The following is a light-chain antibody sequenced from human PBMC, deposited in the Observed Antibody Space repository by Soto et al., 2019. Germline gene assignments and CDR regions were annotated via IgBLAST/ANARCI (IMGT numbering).Light chain of an antibody. CDR3: AALDDSLSGWV. V-gene: IGLV1-47*01. J-gene: IGLJ3*02. CDR1: SSNIGSNY. Sequence: QSVLTQPPSASGTPGQRVTISCSGTSSNIGSNYVYWYQQVPGTAPKLLIYRNNQRPSGVPDRFSGSKSDTSASLAISGLRSEDEADYYCAALDDSLSGWVFGGGTKLTVL. CDR2: RNN.